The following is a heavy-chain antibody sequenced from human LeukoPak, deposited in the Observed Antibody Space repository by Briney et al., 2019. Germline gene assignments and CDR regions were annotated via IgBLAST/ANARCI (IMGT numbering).Heavy chain of an antibody. D-gene: IGHD1-26*01. Sequence: TGRSLRLSCAVSGFTFSSYTMVWVRQAPGKGLEWVAVTSYDGSNKYYADSVKGRFTISRDNSNNTLYLQMNSLRAEDTAVYYCARDVTYSGTYHDVCDIWGQGTMVTVSS. CDR2: TSYDGSNK. CDR3: ARDVTYSGTYHDVCDI. CDR1: GFTFSSYT. J-gene: IGHJ3*02. V-gene: IGHV3-30-3*01.